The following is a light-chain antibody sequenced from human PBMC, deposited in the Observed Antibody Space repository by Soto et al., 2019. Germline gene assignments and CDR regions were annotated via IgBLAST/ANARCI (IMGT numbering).Light chain of an antibody. Sequence: IVLTQSPGTLSLSPGERATLSCRASQSVSSSYLAWYQQKPGQAPRLLIYDASTRATGIPDRFSGSGSGTDFTLTISRLEPEDFAVYYCQQYTSSPRTFGQGTKVDIK. V-gene: IGKV3-20*01. J-gene: IGKJ1*01. CDR2: DAS. CDR1: QSVSSSY. CDR3: QQYTSSPRT.